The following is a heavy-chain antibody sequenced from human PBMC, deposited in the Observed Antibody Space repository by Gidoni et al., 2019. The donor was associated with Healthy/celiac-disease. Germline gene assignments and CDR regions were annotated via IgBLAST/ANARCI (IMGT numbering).Heavy chain of an antibody. CDR1: GFTFSSYG. CDR2: IWYDGSNK. V-gene: IGHV3-33*01. J-gene: IGHJ4*02. CDR3: ARAAQVAVAPRYDY. Sequence: QVQLVESGGGVVQPGRSLRLSCAASGFTFSSYGMHWVRQAPGKGLEWVAVIWYDGSNKYYADSVKGRFTISRDNSKNTLYLQMNSLRAEDTAVYYCARAAQVAVAPRYDYWGQGTLVTVSS. D-gene: IGHD6-19*01.